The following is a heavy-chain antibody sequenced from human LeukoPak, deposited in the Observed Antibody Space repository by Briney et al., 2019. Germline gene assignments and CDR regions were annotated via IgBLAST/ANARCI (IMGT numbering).Heavy chain of an antibody. J-gene: IGHJ6*03. D-gene: IGHD5-18*01. Sequence: PGGSLRLSCAASGFTVSSNYMSWVRQAPGKGLEWVSVIYSGGSTYYADSVKGRFTISRDNSKNTLYLQMNSLRAEDTAVYYCARDLRIQQNYYYYYMDVWGKGTTVTVSS. CDR3: ARDLRIQQNYYYYYMDV. V-gene: IGHV3-66*01. CDR2: IYSGGST. CDR1: GFTVSSNY.